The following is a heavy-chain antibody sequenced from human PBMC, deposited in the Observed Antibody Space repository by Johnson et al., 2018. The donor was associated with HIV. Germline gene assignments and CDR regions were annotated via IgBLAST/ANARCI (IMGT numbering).Heavy chain of an antibody. Sequence: QVQLVESGGGVVQPGGSLRLSCAASGFPFSNYGMHWVRQAPGTGLEWVSVIYSGGSTYYADFVKGRFTISRDNSKKTLSLQMNSLRPEDTAVYYCAKSSSATYYGDAFDMWGQGTMVTVSS. D-gene: IGHD3-10*01. CDR3: AKSSSATYYGDAFDM. V-gene: IGHV3-NL1*01. J-gene: IGHJ3*02. CDR2: IYSGGST. CDR1: GFPFSNYG.